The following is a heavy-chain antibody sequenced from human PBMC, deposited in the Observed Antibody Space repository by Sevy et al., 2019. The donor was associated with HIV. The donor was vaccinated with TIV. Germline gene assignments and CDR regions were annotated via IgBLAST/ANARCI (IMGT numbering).Heavy chain of an antibody. V-gene: IGHV3-23*01. CDR2: ISGGGGST. CDR3: AKEGTWYGRDYFDY. CDR1: GFSFSLYA. Sequence: GESLKISCVASGFSFSLYAMSWVRQAPGKGLEWVSAISGGGGSTYYADSVKGRFTISRDTSKNTVSLQMTSLRAEDTAVYYCAKEGTWYGRDYFDYWGQGTLVTVSS. J-gene: IGHJ4*02. D-gene: IGHD6-13*01.